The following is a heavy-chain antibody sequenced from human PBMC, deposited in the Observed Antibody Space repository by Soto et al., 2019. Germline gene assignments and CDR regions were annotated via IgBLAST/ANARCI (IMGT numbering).Heavy chain of an antibody. CDR3: ANEPYPYYYGSGTPKPFDY. CDR2: ISGSGGST. Sequence: GGSLRLSCAASGFTFSSYAMSWVRQAPGKGLEWVSAISGSGGSTYYADSVKGRFTISRDNSKNTLYLQMNSLRAEDTAVYYCANEPYPYYYGSGTPKPFDYWGQGTLVTVSS. V-gene: IGHV3-23*01. J-gene: IGHJ4*02. CDR1: GFTFSSYA. D-gene: IGHD3-10*01.